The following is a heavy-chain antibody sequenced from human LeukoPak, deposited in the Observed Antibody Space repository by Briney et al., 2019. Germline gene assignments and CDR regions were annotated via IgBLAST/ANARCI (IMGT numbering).Heavy chain of an antibody. CDR1: VFTFSSFS. J-gene: IGHJ4*02. V-gene: IGHV3-48*01. CDR2: ISSSSTI. D-gene: IGHD2-21*02. Sequence: GGSLRLSCAASVFTFSSFSMNWVRQAPWKGLEWVSYISSSSTIKYADSVKGRFTLSRDNAKNSLYLQMSSLRAEDTAVYYCARGGAYCAGDCVDYWGQGTLVTVSS. CDR3: ARGGAYCAGDCVDY.